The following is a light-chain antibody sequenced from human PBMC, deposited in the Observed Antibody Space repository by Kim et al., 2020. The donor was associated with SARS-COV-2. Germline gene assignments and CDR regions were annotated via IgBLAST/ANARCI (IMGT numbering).Light chain of an antibody. Sequence: SYELTQPPSVSVSPGQTASITCSGNKLGDKYACWYQQKPGQSPVLVIYQDTKRPSGIPERFSGSNSGNTATLTISGTQAMDEADYYCQAWDSSTASVVLG. CDR2: QDT. CDR3: QAWDSSTASVV. J-gene: IGLJ2*01. V-gene: IGLV3-1*01. CDR1: KLGDKY.